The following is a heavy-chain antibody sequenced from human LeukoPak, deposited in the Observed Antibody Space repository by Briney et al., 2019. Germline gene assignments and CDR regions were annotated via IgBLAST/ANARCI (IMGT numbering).Heavy chain of an antibody. V-gene: IGHV1-69*13. CDR1: GGTFSSYA. CDR3: ARLYCGGDCYSGGGCFDY. Sequence: SVKVSCKASGGTFSSYAISWVRQAPGQGLEWMGGIIPIFGTANYAQKFQGRVTITADESTSTAYMELSSLRSEDTAVYYCARLYCGGDCYSGGGCFDYWGQGTLATVSS. J-gene: IGHJ4*02. D-gene: IGHD2-21*01. CDR2: IIPIFGTA.